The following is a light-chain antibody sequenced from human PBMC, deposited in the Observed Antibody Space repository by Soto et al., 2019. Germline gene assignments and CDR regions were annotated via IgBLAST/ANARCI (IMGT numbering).Light chain of an antibody. V-gene: IGKV1-5*01. CDR3: QHMRT. Sequence: DIQMTQSPSTLSASIGDRVTITCRASQNIKNWIAWYQQKPGKAPKFLIYDASTLESGVPSRFSGSGFGTEFSLTISSLQPDDFGSYYCQHMRTFGQGTKVEMK. CDR2: DAS. J-gene: IGKJ1*01. CDR1: QNIKNW.